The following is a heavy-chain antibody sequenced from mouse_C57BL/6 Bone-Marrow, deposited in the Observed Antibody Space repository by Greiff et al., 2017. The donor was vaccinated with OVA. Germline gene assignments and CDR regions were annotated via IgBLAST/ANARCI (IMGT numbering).Heavy chain of an antibody. CDR2: ISNGGGST. J-gene: IGHJ3*01. CDR1: GFTFSDYY. D-gene: IGHD2-3*01. CDR3: ARGGYDGYPWFAY. Sequence: EVKLVESGGGLVQPGGSLKLSCAASGFTFSDYYMYWVRQTPEKRLEWVAYISNGGGSTYYPDTVKGRFTITRDNAKNTLYLQMSRLKSEDTAMYYCARGGYDGYPWFAYWGQGTLVTVSA. V-gene: IGHV5-12*01.